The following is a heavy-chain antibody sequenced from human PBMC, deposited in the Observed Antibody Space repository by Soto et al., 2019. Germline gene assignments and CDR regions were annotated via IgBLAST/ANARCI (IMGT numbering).Heavy chain of an antibody. J-gene: IGHJ4*02. CDR1: GYTFTSYG. V-gene: IGHV1-18*01. D-gene: IGHD4-17*01. CDR3: AREPPMSTGY. CDR2: ISAYSGKR. Sequence: QVQLVQSGPEVKKPGASVKVSCKASGYTFTSYGISWVRQAPGQGLEWLGWISAYSGKRNYTQKLQGRVTLTTDTPTSTAYMELRSLRSDDTAVYYCAREPPMSTGYWGQGTQVTVSS.